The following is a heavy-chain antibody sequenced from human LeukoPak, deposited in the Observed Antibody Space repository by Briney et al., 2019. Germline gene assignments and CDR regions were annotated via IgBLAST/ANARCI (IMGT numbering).Heavy chain of an antibody. CDR2: INAGNGNT. D-gene: IGHD4-17*01. V-gene: IGHV1-3*01. CDR3: ARDVSTVTTGPFDY. J-gene: IGHJ4*02. CDR1: GYTFTSYA. Sequence: ASVKVSCKASGYTFTSYAMHWVRQAPGQRLEWMGWINAGNGNTKYSQKFQGRVTITRDTSASTAYMELSSLRSEDTAVYYCARDVSTVTTGPFDYWGQGTLVTVSS.